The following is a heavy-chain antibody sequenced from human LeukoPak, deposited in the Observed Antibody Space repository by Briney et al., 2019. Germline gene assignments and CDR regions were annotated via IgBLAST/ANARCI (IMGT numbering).Heavy chain of an antibody. V-gene: IGHV3-49*03. Sequence: GGSQRLSCTASGFTFGDYAMSWFRQAPGKGLEWVGFIRSKAYGGTTEYAASVKGRFTISRDDSKSIAYLQMNSLRAEDTAVYYCAKGVLRFLEWQGVPFDYWGQGTLVTVSS. CDR3: AKGVLRFLEWQGVPFDY. J-gene: IGHJ4*02. D-gene: IGHD3-3*01. CDR2: IRSKAYGGTT. CDR1: GFTFGDYA.